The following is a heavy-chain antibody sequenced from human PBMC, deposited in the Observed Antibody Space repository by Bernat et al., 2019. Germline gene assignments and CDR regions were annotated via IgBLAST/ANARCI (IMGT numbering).Heavy chain of an antibody. CDR3: AKDTEVWGSYRYTAGALEY. Sequence: QVQLVESGGGVVQPGRSLRLSCAASGFTFSSYGMHWVRQAPGKGLEWVAVISCDGSNKYYSDSVKGRFTISRDNSKNTLYLQMNSLRAEDTAVYYCAKDTEVWGSYRYTAGALEYWGKGTLVAVS. CDR1: GFTFSSYG. V-gene: IGHV3-30*18. CDR2: ISCDGSNK. D-gene: IGHD3-16*02. J-gene: IGHJ4*02.